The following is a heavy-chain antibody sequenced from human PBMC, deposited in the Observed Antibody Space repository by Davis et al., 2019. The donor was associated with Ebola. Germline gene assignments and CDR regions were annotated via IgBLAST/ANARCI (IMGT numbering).Heavy chain of an antibody. CDR1: GFTFSIT. D-gene: IGHD1-7*01. V-gene: IGHV3-21*01. J-gene: IGHJ3*02. CDR3: VRGGQELQRNDAFDI. Sequence: GESLKISCGASGFTFSITWTGSARLQGRAWSGSHPFRSGGYIYYADSVKGRFTISRDNAKNSLYLQMNSLRAEDTAVFYCVRGGQELQRNDAFDIWGQGTMVTVSS. CDR2: FRSGGYI.